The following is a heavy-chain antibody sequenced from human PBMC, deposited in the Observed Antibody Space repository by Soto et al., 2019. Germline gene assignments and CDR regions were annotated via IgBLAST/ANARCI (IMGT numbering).Heavy chain of an antibody. CDR2: LYYGRSA. J-gene: IGHJ4*02. CDR1: GESISSYC. Sequence: SETLSVTCAVAGESISSYCCMRIRQPPGKGLESIGYLYYGRSANYNPSLKSRVTLSVDTSTNQCSLTLSSMTAADTAVYYCARHAVHSSGFTDYWGQGTLVTVSS. CDR3: ARHAVHSSGFTDY. D-gene: IGHD6-19*01. V-gene: IGHV4-59*01.